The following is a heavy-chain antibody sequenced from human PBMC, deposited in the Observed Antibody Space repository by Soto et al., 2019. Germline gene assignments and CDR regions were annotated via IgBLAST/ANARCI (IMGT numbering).Heavy chain of an antibody. J-gene: IGHJ4*02. CDR2: ISAYNGNT. CDR3: ARDAAVGLFDY. V-gene: IGHV1-18*01. Sequence: QVQLVQSGAEVKKPGASVKVSCKASGYTFTSYGISWVRQAPGQGLEWMGWISAYNGNTNYAQKLQGRVTMTTDPSPSTAYMELRSRRADDAAVYYCARDAAVGLFDYWGQGTLVTVS. D-gene: IGHD1-26*01. CDR1: GYTFTSYG.